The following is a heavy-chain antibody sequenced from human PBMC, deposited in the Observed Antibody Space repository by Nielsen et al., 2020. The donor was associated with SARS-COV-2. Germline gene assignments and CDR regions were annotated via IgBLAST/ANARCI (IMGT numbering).Heavy chain of an antibody. V-gene: IGHV4-4*02. J-gene: IGHJ5*02. Sequence: SETLSLTCAVSGGSISSSNWWSWVRQPPGKGLEWIGEIYHSGSTNYNPSLKSRVTISVDKSKNQFSLKLSSVTAADTAVYYCAREGCSSTSCYIFRWFDPWGQGTLVTVSS. D-gene: IGHD2-2*02. CDR2: IYHSGST. CDR3: AREGCSSTSCYIFRWFDP. CDR1: GGSISSSNW.